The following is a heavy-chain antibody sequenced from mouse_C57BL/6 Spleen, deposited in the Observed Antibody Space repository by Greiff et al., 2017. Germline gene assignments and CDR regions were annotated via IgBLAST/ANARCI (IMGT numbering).Heavy chain of an antibody. CDR2: IYPGDGDT. J-gene: IGHJ2*01. Sequence: VQLQQSGPELVKPGASVKISCKASGYAFSSSWMNWVKQRPGKGLEWIGRIYPGDGDTNYNGKFKGKATLTADKSSSTAYMQLSSLTSEDSAVYFCAREGLSLDYRGQDTTLSVSS. V-gene: IGHV1-82*01. CDR1: GYAFSSSW. CDR3: AREGLSLDY. D-gene: IGHD3-1*01.